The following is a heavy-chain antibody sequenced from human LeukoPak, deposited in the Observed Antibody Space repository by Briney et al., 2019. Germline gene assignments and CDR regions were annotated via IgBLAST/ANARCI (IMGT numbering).Heavy chain of an antibody. CDR3: ARYYFGSGTKRILDY. J-gene: IGHJ4*02. D-gene: IGHD3-10*01. CDR1: GYTFTGHY. Sequence: GASVTVCCKVSGYTFTGHYLHWVRQAPGPGLEWMGWSNPNTGDTNYAQSFQDRVTLTTDTSITTAYLELTGLTSDDTAVYFCARYYFGSGTKRILDYWGEGTLVTVSS. CDR2: SNPNTGDT. V-gene: IGHV1-2*02.